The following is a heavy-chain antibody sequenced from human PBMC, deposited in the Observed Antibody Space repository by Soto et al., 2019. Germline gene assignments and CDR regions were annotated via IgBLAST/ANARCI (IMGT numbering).Heavy chain of an antibody. J-gene: IGHJ4*02. CDR3: AKDPSSGFAMENYFDY. Sequence: EVQLSGSGGGLVQPGGSLRLSCAASGFTFSSYAMSWVRQAPGKWLEWVSAISGSSTSTYYADSVKGRFTISRDNSKNTLYLQMNSLRAEDTAVYYCAKDPSSGFAMENYFDYWGQGTLVTVSS. CDR1: GFTFSSYA. V-gene: IGHV3-23*01. CDR2: ISGSSTST. D-gene: IGHD3-10*01.